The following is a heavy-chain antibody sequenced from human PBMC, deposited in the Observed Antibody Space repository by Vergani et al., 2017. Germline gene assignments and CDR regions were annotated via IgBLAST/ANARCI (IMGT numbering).Heavy chain of an antibody. CDR2: ISSSSSYI. V-gene: IGHV3-21*01. J-gene: IGHJ4*02. D-gene: IGHD6-19*01. Sequence: EVQLVESGGGLVKPGGSLRVSCAASGFTFSSYSMNWVRQAPGKGLEWVSSISSSSSYIYDADSVKGRLNIARDDAKNSLYLQMNSLRAEDPAVYYCSRDWRREWLVQGAFDYWGQGTLVTVSS. CDR1: GFTFSSYS. CDR3: SRDWRREWLVQGAFDY.